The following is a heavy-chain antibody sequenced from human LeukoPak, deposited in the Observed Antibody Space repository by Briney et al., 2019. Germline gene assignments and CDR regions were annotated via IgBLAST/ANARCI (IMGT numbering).Heavy chain of an antibody. V-gene: IGHV1-2*06. CDR2: INPNSGGT. Sequence: ASVKVSCKASGYTFTGYYMHWVRQAPGQGLEWMGRINPNSGGTNYAQKFQGRATMTRDTSISTAYMELSRLRSDDTAVYYCARDSRVKIFGVVNMTGYFDYWGQGTLVTVSS. D-gene: IGHD3-3*01. CDR1: GYTFTGYY. CDR3: ARDSRVKIFGVVNMTGYFDY. J-gene: IGHJ4*02.